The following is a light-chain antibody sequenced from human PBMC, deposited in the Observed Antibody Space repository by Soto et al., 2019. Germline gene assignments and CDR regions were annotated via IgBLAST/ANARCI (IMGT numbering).Light chain of an antibody. CDR1: SSDVGGYKY. J-gene: IGLJ2*01. CDR3: SSYRATGTLLV. V-gene: IGLV2-14*01. Sequence: QSALTQPASVSGSPGQSITISCTGTSSDVGGYKYVSWYQQHPDKAPKLIIFEVSNRPSGISSRFSGSKSGNTASLTISGLQAEDEATYYCSSYRATGTLLVFGGGTKVTVL. CDR2: EVS.